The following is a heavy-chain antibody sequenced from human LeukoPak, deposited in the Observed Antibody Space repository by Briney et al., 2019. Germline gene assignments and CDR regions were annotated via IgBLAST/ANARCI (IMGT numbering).Heavy chain of an antibody. CDR3: AREGEDSSGWYGTPGAFDI. CDR1: GFTFSSYS. V-gene: IGHV3-48*01. Sequence: RSGGSLRLSCAASGFTFSSYSMNWVRQAPGKGLEWVSYISSSSSTIYYADSVKGRFTISRDNAKNSLYLQMNSLRAEDTAVYYCAREGEDSSGWYGTPGAFDIWGQGTMVTVSS. D-gene: IGHD6-19*01. J-gene: IGHJ3*02. CDR2: ISSSSSTI.